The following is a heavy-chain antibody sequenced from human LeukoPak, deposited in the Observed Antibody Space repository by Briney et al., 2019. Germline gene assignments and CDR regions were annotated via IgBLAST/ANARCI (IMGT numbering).Heavy chain of an antibody. CDR1: GGSISSGSYY. CDR3: ARGSTMVRAFDY. Sequence: SETLSLTCTVSGGSISSGSYYWSWIRQPAGKGLEWIGRIYTSGSTNYNPSLKSRVTMSVDTSKNQFSLKLSSVTAADTAVYYCARGSTMVRAFDYWGQGTLVTVSS. D-gene: IGHD3-10*01. J-gene: IGHJ4*02. V-gene: IGHV4-61*02. CDR2: IYTSGST.